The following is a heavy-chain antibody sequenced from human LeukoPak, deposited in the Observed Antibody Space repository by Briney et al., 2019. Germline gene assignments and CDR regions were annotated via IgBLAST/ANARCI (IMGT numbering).Heavy chain of an antibody. D-gene: IGHD3-9*01. CDR3: ARGSRFFDTSDFDD. V-gene: IGHV4-34*01. CDR1: GGSFSDNY. Sequence: SETLSLTCAVYGGSFSDNYWSWIRQPPGKRLEWIGEINHSRITHYKPSLKSRVSMSLDTSKNHFSLKLTSVTAADTAVYYCARGSRFFDTSDFDDWGQGTLVTVSS. J-gene: IGHJ4*02. CDR2: INHSRIT.